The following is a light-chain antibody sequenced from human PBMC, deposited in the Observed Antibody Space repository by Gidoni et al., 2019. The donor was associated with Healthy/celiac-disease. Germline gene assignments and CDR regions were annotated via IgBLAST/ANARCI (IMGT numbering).Light chain of an antibody. Sequence: QSVLTQPPSVSGAPGQRVTISCTGSSSNIGAGYDGHWYQQLPGNTPKLLIYGNSKRPSGVPDRFSGSKSGTSASLAITGLQAEDEADYYCQSYDSSLSGWVFGGGTKLTVL. V-gene: IGLV1-40*01. CDR1: SSNIGAGYD. CDR2: GNS. J-gene: IGLJ3*02. CDR3: QSYDSSLSGWV.